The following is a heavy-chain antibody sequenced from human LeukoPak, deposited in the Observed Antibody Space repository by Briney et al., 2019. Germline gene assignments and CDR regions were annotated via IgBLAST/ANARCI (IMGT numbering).Heavy chain of an antibody. Sequence: GASVKVSCTVSVYTLTELSMHWVRQAPGKGLEWMGGFDPEDGETIYAQKFQGRVTMTEDTSTDTAYMELSSLRSEDTAVYYCATTSVDTAMVLDYWGQGTLVTVSS. CDR2: FDPEDGET. J-gene: IGHJ4*02. CDR1: VYTLTELS. CDR3: ATTSVDTAMVLDY. V-gene: IGHV1-24*01. D-gene: IGHD5-18*01.